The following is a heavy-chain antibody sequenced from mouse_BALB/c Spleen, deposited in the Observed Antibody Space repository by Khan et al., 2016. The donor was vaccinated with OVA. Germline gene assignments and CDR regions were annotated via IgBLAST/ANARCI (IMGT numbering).Heavy chain of an antibody. J-gene: IGHJ2*01. CDR1: GYSITSGYA. V-gene: IGHV3-2*02. CDR2: ISYSGGT. CDR3: ARGNYYGYYFDY. Sequence: DVQLQESGPGLVKPSQSLSLTCTVTGYSITSGYAWNWIRQFPGNKLEWMGYISYSGGTSYNPSLKSRISITRDTSTNQFFLQLNAVTTEDTATYYCARGNYYGYYFDYWGQGTPLTVSS. D-gene: IGHD1-1*01.